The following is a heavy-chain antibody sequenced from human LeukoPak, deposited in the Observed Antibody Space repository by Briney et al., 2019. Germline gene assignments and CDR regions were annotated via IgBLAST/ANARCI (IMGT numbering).Heavy chain of an antibody. CDR2: ISGNGGST. D-gene: IGHD1-26*01. CDR1: GFTASSYA. V-gene: IGHV3-23*01. J-gene: IGHJ4*02. Sequence: GGSLRLPCAASGFTASSYAMSWVRQAPGKGLEWVSGISGNGGSTYYADSVKGRFTFSRDNSKNTLFLQMNSLRAEDTAVYYCARSGGSYWYWGQGTLVTVSS. CDR3: ARSGGSYWY.